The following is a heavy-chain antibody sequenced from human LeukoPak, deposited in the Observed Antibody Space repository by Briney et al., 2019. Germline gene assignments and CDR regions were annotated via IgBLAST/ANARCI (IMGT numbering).Heavy chain of an antibody. CDR3: ASWDSSSSERLDY. CDR1: GFTFSSYG. Sequence: PGGSLRLSCAASGFTFSSYGMNWVRQAPGKGLEWVAVISYDGSNKYYADSVKGRFTISRDNSKNTLYLQMNSLRAEDTAVYYCASWDSSSSERLDYWGQGTLVTVSS. J-gene: IGHJ4*02. CDR2: ISYDGSNK. V-gene: IGHV3-30*03. D-gene: IGHD6-6*01.